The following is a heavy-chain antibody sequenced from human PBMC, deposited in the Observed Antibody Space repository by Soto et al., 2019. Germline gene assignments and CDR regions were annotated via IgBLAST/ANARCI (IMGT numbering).Heavy chain of an antibody. CDR3: ARVEGRFYYGMDV. CDR1: GASISSSNC. J-gene: IGHJ6*02. V-gene: IGHV4-4*02. Sequence: SETLSLTGAVSGASISSSNCWSWVRQPPGKGLEWIGEIYHSGGANYNPSLKSRVTISVDKSKNQFSLKLSSVTAADTAVYYCARVEGRFYYGMDVWGQGTTVTVSS. CDR2: IYHSGGA.